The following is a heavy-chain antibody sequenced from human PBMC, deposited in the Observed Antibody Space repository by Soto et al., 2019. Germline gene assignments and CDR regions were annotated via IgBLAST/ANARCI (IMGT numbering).Heavy chain of an antibody. V-gene: IGHV3-23*01. CDR1: GFTFSSYA. J-gene: IGHJ4*02. D-gene: IGHD6-13*01. Sequence: VSLRLSCAASGFTFSSYAMSWVRQAPGKGLEWVSAISGSGGSTYYAGSVKGRFTISRDISKNTLYLQMNSLRAEDTAVYYCANGAAAATPRYSWWGQGTLVTVSS. CDR3: ANGAAAATPRYSW. CDR2: ISGSGGST.